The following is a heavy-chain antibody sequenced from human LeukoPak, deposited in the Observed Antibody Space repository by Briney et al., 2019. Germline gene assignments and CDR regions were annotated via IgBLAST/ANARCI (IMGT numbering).Heavy chain of an antibody. CDR1: GFSFSSYW. J-gene: IGHJ4*02. D-gene: IGHD3-10*01. CDR2: ISSDGSST. V-gene: IGHV3-74*01. CDR3: ARLGSGSTLDC. Sequence: GGSLRLSCAASGFSFSSYWMHWVRQAPGKGLVWISRISSDGSSTIYADSVKGRFTISRDNAKNTLYLQMNSLRAEDTAVYYCARLGSGSTLDCWGQGILVTVSS.